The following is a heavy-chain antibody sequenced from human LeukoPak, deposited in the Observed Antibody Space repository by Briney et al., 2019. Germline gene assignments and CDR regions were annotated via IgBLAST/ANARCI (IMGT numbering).Heavy chain of an antibody. CDR3: ARGNPAIRRDAEYYYYYYYMDV. Sequence: ASVKVSCKASGYTFTSYDINWVRQATGQGLEWMGWMNPNSGNTGYAQKFQGRVTMTRNTSISTAYMELSSLRSGDTAVYYCARGNPAIRRDAEYYYYYYYMDVWGKGTTVTVSS. D-gene: IGHD5-24*01. CDR1: GYTFTSYD. CDR2: MNPNSGNT. V-gene: IGHV1-8*01. J-gene: IGHJ6*03.